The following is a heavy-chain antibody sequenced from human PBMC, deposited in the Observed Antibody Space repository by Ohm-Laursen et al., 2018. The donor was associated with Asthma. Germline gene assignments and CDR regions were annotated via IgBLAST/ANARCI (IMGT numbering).Heavy chain of an antibody. CDR1: GFTFSGYW. CDR3: ARDVMEWYLPAFDF. Sequence: GSLRLSCAATGFTFSGYWMHWVRQAPGKGLVWVSRINSDVSDTTYADSVKGRFTISRDDSKNTLYLQMNSLRPDDTAVYYCARDVMEWYLPAFDFWGQGTLVTVSS. J-gene: IGHJ4*02. V-gene: IGHV3-74*01. D-gene: IGHD3-3*01. CDR2: INSDVSDT.